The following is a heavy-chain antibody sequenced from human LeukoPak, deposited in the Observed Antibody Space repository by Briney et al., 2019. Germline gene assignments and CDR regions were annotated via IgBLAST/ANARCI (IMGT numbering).Heavy chain of an antibody. Sequence: PGGSLRLSCAASGFTFDDYAVHWVRQAPGKGLEWVSGISWNSGRVGYSDSVKGRFTISRDNAKNSLYLQMNSLRAEDTALYYCAKEAVTLDTYDAFDIWGQGTMVTVSS. CDR3: AKEAVTLDTYDAFDI. CDR1: GFTFDDYA. CDR2: ISWNSGRV. D-gene: IGHD4-17*01. J-gene: IGHJ3*02. V-gene: IGHV3-9*01.